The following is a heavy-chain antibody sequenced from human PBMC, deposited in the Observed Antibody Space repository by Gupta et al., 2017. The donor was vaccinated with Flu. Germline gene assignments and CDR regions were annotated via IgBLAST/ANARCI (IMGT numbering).Heavy chain of an antibody. D-gene: IGHD2-15*01. J-gene: IGHJ6*03. Sequence: WVRQAPGKGLEWGSSISSSSSYIYYADSVKGRCTISRDNAKNSMYLQMNSLRAEDKDGSYWARGRRISLRPSNTQYYYMDVWGKGTTVTVSS. CDR3: ARGRRISLRPSNTQYYYMDV. V-gene: IGHV3-21*01. CDR2: ISSSSSYI.